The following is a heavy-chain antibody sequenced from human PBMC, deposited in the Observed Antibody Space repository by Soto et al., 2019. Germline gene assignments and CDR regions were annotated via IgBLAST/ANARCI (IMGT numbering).Heavy chain of an antibody. CDR3: ARGGGDIVVVPAATALWYYGMDV. CDR1: GGTFSSYA. CDR2: IIPIFGTA. V-gene: IGHV1-69*06. J-gene: IGHJ6*02. D-gene: IGHD2-2*01. Sequence: QVQLVQSGAEVKKPGSSVKVSCKASGGTFSSYAISWVRQAPGQGLEWMGGIIPIFGTANYAKKFQGRVKITADKSTSPAYMELSSRRSEDTAVHYCARGGGDIVVVPAATALWYYGMDVWGQGTTVTVSS.